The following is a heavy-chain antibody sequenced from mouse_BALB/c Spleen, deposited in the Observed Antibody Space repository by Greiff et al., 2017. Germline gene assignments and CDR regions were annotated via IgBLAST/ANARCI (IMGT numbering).Heavy chain of an antibody. V-gene: IGHV5-12-1*01. J-gene: IGHJ1*01. CDR3: ARRDMVTTWYFEV. CDR1: GFAFSSYD. CDR2: ISSGGGST. D-gene: IGHD2-1*01. Sequence: EVMLVESGGGLVKPGGSLKLSCAASGFAFSSYDMSWVRQTPEKRLEWVAYISSGGGSTYYPDTVKGRFTISRDNAKNTLYLQMSSLKSEDTAMYYCARRDMVTTWYFEVWGAGTTVTVSS.